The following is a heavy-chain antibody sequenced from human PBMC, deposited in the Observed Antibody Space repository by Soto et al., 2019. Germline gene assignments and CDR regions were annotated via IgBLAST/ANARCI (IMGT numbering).Heavy chain of an antibody. CDR2: ILGSGGST. CDR1: GFTFSIYA. J-gene: IGHJ4*02. D-gene: IGHD4-17*01. CDR3: AKDRDPYGDYRYFFDY. V-gene: IGHV3-23*01. Sequence: ESGGGLVQPGGSLRLSCAASGFTFSIYAMTWVRQAPGKGLEWVSAILGSGGSTYYADSVKGRFTISRDNSKNTLYLQMNSLRAEDTAVYYCAKDRDPYGDYRYFFDYWGQGTLVTVSS.